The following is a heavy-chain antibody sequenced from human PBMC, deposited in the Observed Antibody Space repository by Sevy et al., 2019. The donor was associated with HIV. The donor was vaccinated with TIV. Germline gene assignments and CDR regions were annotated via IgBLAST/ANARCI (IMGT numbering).Heavy chain of an antibody. D-gene: IGHD3-10*01. J-gene: IGHJ6*02. CDR3: AKEGSGDGYYYYGMDV. CDR1: GFRFSDYG. Sequence: GGSLRLSCAASGFRFSDYGMHWVRQAPGKGLEWVSLIRFDGSMKYIADSVKGRFTISRDNSKNTLYLQMNSLRAEDTAVYYCAKEGSGDGYYYYGMDVWGQGTTVTVSS. CDR2: IRFDGSMK. V-gene: IGHV3-30*02.